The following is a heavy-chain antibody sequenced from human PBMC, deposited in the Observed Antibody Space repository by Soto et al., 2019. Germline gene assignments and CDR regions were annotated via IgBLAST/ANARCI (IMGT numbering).Heavy chain of an antibody. CDR3: ARDLAGFNWFDP. CDR2: IFYSGST. D-gene: IGHD2-15*01. V-gene: IGHV4-39*07. J-gene: IGHJ5*02. CDR1: AGSISSTTHY. Sequence: SETLSLTCTVSAGSISSTTHYWGWIRQPPGKGLEWIGSIFYSGSTYYNPSLKSRVTISVDTSKNQFSLKLSSVTAADTAVYYCARDLAGFNWFDPWGQGTLVTVSS.